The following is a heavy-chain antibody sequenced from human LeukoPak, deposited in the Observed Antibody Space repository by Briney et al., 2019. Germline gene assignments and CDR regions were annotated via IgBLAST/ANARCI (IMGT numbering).Heavy chain of an antibody. D-gene: IGHD6-6*01. Sequence: GESLKISCKASGYSFTNSWIGWLRQMPGKGLEWMAIILPGNSDTRYSPSFQGQVTISADKSISTAYLQWSSLKASDTAMYYCARWPTGGRSSYFDYWGQGTLVTASS. CDR1: GYSFTNSW. J-gene: IGHJ4*02. CDR3: ARWPTGGRSSYFDY. CDR2: ILPGNSDT. V-gene: IGHV5-51*01.